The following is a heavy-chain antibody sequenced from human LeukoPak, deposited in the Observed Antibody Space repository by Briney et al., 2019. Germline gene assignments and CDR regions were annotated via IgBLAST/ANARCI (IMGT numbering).Heavy chain of an antibody. CDR1: GFTFDDYA. D-gene: IGHD5-18*01. V-gene: IGHV3-9*01. J-gene: IGHJ4*02. CDR2: ISWNSGSI. Sequence: GRSLRLSCAASGFTFDDYAMHWVRQAPGKGLEWVSGISWNSGSIGYADSVKGRFTISRDNAKNSLYLQMNSLRAEDTALYYCAKDKVGYSYGYPDYWGQGTPVTVSS. CDR3: AKDKVGYSYGYPDY.